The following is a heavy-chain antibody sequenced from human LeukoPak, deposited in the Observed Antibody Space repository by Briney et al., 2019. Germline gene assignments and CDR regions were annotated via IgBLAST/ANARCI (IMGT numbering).Heavy chain of an antibody. CDR1: GFSVSSNY. CDR2: IYTGGDT. J-gene: IGHJ4*02. CDR3: ASISDLLFYFDS. Sequence: GGSLRLSCAASGFSVSSNYMSWVRQAPGKGLGWVSLIYTGGDTYHADSVKGRFTLSRDNSKNTVYLQMNSLRVEDTAMYYCASISDLLFYFDSWGQGTLVTVSS. V-gene: IGHV3-66*01.